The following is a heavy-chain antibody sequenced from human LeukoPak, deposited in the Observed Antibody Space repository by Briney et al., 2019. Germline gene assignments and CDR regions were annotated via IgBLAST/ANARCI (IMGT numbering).Heavy chain of an antibody. CDR3: AREGQWLADWFDP. CDR1: GGSISSSSYY. Sequence: SETLSLTCTVSGGSISSSSYYWGWIRQPPGKGLEWIGSIYYSGSTYYNPSLKSRVTISVDTSKNQFSLKLSSVTAADTAVYHCAREGQWLADWFDPWGQGTLVTVSS. J-gene: IGHJ5*02. D-gene: IGHD6-19*01. CDR2: IYYSGST. V-gene: IGHV4-39*07.